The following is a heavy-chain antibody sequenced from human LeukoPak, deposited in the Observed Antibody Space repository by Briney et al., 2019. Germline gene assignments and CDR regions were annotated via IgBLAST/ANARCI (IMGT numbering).Heavy chain of an antibody. CDR2: MNPNSGNT. D-gene: IGHD6-13*01. V-gene: IGHV1-8*01. Sequence: ASVKVSCKASGYTFTSYDINWVRQATGQGLEWMGWMNPNSGNTGYAQKFQGRVTMTRNTSISTAYMELSSLRSEDTAVYYCARGPRYTYSSSYWELTMDVWGQGTTVTVSS. CDR3: ARGPRYTYSSSYWELTMDV. CDR1: GYTFTSYD. J-gene: IGHJ6*02.